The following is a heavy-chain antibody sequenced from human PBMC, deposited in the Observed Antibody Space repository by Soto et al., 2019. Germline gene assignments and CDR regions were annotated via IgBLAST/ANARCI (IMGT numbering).Heavy chain of an antibody. CDR1: GYTFTSYA. J-gene: IGHJ6*02. V-gene: IGHV1-3*01. CDR2: INAGNGNT. Sequence: ASVKVSFKASGYTFTSYAMHWVRQAPGQRLEWMGWINAGNGNTKYSQKFQGRVTITRDTSASTAYMELSRLRSDDTAVYYCATTTLYYYYGMDVWGQGTTVTVSS. CDR3: ATTTLYYYYGMDV. D-gene: IGHD2-15*01.